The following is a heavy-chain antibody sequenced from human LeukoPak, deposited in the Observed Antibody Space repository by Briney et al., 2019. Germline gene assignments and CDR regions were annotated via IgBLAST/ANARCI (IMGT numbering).Heavy chain of an antibody. Sequence: GGSLRLSCAASGFTFSIYAINWLRQAPGKGLEWVSGIRADSTGAYYADSVKGRFTISRDASKNTVYLQLNSLRVEDTAVYYCATAPSERARNWFGPWGQGTLVTVAS. CDR1: GFTFSIYA. J-gene: IGHJ5*02. CDR2: IRADSTGA. CDR3: ATAPSERARNWFGP. V-gene: IGHV3-23*01.